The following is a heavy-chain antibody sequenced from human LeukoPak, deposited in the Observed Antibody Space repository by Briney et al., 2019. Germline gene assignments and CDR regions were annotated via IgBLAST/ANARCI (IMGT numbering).Heavy chain of an antibody. V-gene: IGHV3-33*01. J-gene: IGHJ6*04. Sequence: QPGRSLRLSCAASGFTFSSYGMHWVRQAPGKGPEWVAVIWYDGSDKYYADSVKGRFTISRDNSKTPLYLQMTSLRAEDTAVYYCARAFLRSPGYYYGMDVWGKGTMVTVSA. CDR3: ARAFLRSPGYYYGMDV. CDR1: GFTFSSYG. CDR2: IWYDGSDK.